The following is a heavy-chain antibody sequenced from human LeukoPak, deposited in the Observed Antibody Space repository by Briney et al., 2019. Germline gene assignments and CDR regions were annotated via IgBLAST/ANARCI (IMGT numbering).Heavy chain of an antibody. CDR3: ARGAYAFWSGYYTQYYYYYYMDV. V-gene: IGHV3-7*01. CDR2: IKQDGSEK. Sequence: GGSLRLSCAASRFTFSSYWMSWVRQAPGKGLEWVANIKQDGSEKYYVDSVKGRFTISRDNAKNSLYLQMNSLRAEDTAVYYCARGAYAFWSGYYTQYYYYYYMDVWGKGTTVTVSS. D-gene: IGHD3-3*01. J-gene: IGHJ6*03. CDR1: RFTFSSYW.